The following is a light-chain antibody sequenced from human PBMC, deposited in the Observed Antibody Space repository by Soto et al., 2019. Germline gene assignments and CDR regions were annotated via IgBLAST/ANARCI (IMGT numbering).Light chain of an antibody. Sequence: QSVLTQQPSASGTPGQRVTISCSGSSSNIGRHGVNWYQHLPGAAPKLLIYSNNQRPSGVPDRFSGSTSGTSVSLTISGLQSEDEADYYCATWDDSLNGVVFGAGTKVTVL. CDR3: ATWDDSLNGVV. CDR1: SSNIGRHG. V-gene: IGLV1-44*01. CDR2: SNN. J-gene: IGLJ2*01.